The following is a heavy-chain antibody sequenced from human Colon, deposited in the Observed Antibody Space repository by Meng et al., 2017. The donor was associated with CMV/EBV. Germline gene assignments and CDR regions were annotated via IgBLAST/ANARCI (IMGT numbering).Heavy chain of an antibody. J-gene: IGHJ5*02. CDR1: GASISNYF. D-gene: IGHD2-15*01. Sequence: SETLSLTCTVSGASISNYFWWSWLRQAPGKGLEWIGYISYSGRTDYNPSLESRVSISVDASKNQFSLNLTSMTAADTAMYYCAREGYPGGSQFGPWGQGTLVTVSS. CDR3: AREGYPGGSQFGP. CDR2: ISYSGRT. V-gene: IGHV4-59*12.